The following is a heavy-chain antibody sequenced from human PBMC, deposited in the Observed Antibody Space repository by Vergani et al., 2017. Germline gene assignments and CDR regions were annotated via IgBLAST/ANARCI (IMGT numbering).Heavy chain of an antibody. D-gene: IGHD2-2*01. Sequence: EVQMVESGGGLVKPGGSLRLSCAASGFIFSDHYMDWVRQAPGKGLEWVGRIRNKANDYTTQYAASVKGRFTISRVDSKSSLFLQMNSLRPEDTAVYYCAKEVVSASIYENGMDVWGQGTTVTVSS. V-gene: IGHV3-72*01. CDR3: AKEVVSASIYENGMDV. CDR1: GFIFSDHY. CDR2: IRNKANDYTT. J-gene: IGHJ6*02.